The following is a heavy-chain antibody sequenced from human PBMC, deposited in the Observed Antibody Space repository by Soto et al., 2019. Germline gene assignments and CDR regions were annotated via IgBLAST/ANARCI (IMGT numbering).Heavy chain of an antibody. V-gene: IGHV3-23*01. CDR3: ANRGDDITFFQY. Sequence: EVQLLESGGGLVQPGGSLRLSCAASGLTFSSNAMSWVRQAPGKGLEWVSTISGNGRVTYYTDSVKGRFTISRDNYKNPVYMQMNSLRAEDTAVYYCANRGDDITFFQYWGQGTLVTVSS. CDR1: GLTFSSNA. J-gene: IGHJ1*01. D-gene: IGHD2-21*02. CDR2: ISGNGRVT.